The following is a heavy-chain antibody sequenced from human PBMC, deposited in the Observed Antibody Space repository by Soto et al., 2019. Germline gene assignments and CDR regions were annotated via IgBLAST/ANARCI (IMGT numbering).Heavy chain of an antibody. CDR1: GGTFSSYA. V-gene: IGHV1-69*01. CDR3: ARGFSNYYDSSGYLGY. Sequence: VKVSCKASGGTFSSYAISWVRQAPGQGLEWMGGIIPIFGTANYAQKFQGRVTITANESTSTAYMELSSLRSEDTAVYYCARGFSNYYDSSGYLGYWGQGTLVTVSS. CDR2: IIPIFGTA. J-gene: IGHJ4*02. D-gene: IGHD3-22*01.